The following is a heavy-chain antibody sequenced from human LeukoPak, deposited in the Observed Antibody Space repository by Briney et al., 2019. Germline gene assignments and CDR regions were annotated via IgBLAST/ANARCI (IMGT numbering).Heavy chain of an antibody. CDR3: ARARVGGYSGYVDFDY. D-gene: IGHD5-12*01. J-gene: IGHJ4*02. Sequence: PGRSLRLSCAASGFTFSSYAMHWVRQAPGKGLEWVAVISYDGSNKYYADSVKGRFTISRDNSKNTLYLQMNSLRAEDTAVYYCARARVGGYSGYVDFDYWGQGTLVTVSS. CDR1: GFTFSSYA. CDR2: ISYDGSNK. V-gene: IGHV3-30-3*01.